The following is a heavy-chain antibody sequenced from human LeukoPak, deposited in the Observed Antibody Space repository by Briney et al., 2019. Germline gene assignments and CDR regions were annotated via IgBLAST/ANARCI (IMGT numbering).Heavy chain of an antibody. D-gene: IGHD6-19*01. CDR3: ASTLIGIAVAGTVY. Sequence: PSETLSLTCAVSGGSISSSNWWSWVRQPPGEGLEWIGEIYHSGSTNYNPSLKSRVTISVDKSKNQFSLKLSSVTAADTAVYYCASTLIGIAVAGTVYWGQGTLVTVSS. CDR1: GGSISSSNW. V-gene: IGHV4-4*02. CDR2: IYHSGST. J-gene: IGHJ4*02.